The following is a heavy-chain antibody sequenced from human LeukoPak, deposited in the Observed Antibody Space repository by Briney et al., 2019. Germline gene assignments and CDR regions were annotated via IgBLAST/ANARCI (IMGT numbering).Heavy chain of an antibody. CDR2: ISAYNGNT. V-gene: IGHV1-18*04. D-gene: IGHD3-22*01. CDR3: ARDRTHYYESSGYYSRWEY. J-gene: IGHJ4*02. Sequence: ASVKVSCKASGYTFTGYYMHWVRQATGQGLEWMGWISAYNGNTNYAQKLQGRVTMTRDTSTSTVYMELSSLRSEDTAMYYCARDRTHYYESSGYYSRWEYWGQGTLVTVSS. CDR1: GYTFTGYY.